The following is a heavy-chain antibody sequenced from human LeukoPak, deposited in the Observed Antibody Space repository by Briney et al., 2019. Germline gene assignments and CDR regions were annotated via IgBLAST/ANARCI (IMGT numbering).Heavy chain of an antibody. CDR1: GFTFSTCA. CDR2: ISYDGSNK. V-gene: IGHV3-30-3*01. D-gene: IGHD3-10*01. Sequence: GGSLRLSCAASGFTFSTCAVHWVRQAPGKGLEWVAFISYDGSNKYYADSVKGRFTISRDNSKNTLYLQMNSLRAEDTAVYYCASSGSGSYYKSDYWGQGTLVTVSS. CDR3: ASSGSGSYYKSDY. J-gene: IGHJ4*02.